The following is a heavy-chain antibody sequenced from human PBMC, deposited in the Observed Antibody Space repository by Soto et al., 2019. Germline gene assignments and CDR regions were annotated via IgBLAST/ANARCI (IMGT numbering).Heavy chain of an antibody. J-gene: IGHJ6*02. CDR3: AREAV. Sequence: ELQLVESGGGLVQPGGSLRLSCAASGFTFSGYWMSWVRQAPGKGLEWVANIKQDGSEQFYVDSVKGRFTISGDNAKNSLYLQMNCLRAEDTAVYYCAREAVWGQGTTVTVSS. CDR2: IKQDGSEQ. V-gene: IGHV3-7*05. CDR1: GFTFSGYW.